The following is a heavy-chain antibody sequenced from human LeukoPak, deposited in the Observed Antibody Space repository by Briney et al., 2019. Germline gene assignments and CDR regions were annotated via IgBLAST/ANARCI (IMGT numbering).Heavy chain of an antibody. CDR1: GRSISSSSYY. V-gene: IGHV4-39*01. CDR3: ARRGPYYYDTSGFFDY. Sequence: SETLSLTCTVSGRSISSSSYYWGWIRQPPGKGLEWIGSIFYSGSTYYNPSLKSRVTISVDTSKNQFSLKLSSVTAADTAVYYCARRGPYYYDTSGFFDYWGQGTLVTVSS. CDR2: IFYSGST. D-gene: IGHD3-22*01. J-gene: IGHJ4*02.